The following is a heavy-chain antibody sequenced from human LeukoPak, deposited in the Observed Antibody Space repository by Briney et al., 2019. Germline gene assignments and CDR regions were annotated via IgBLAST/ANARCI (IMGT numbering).Heavy chain of an antibody. J-gene: IGHJ4*02. V-gene: IGHV4-34*01. D-gene: IGHD2-2*01. CDR2: INHSGST. CDR1: GGSFSGYY. Sequence: SETLSLTCAVYGGSFSGYYRSWIRQPPGKGLEWIGEINHSGSTYYNPSLRSRVTISVDTSKNQFSLKLSSVTATDTAVYYCHFKYCSSSTCFYYFDYWGQGTLVTASS. CDR3: HFKYCSSSTCFYYFDY.